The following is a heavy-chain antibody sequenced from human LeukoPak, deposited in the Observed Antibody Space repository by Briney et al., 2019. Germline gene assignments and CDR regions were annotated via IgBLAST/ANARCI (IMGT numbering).Heavy chain of an antibody. Sequence: SETLSLTCAVYGGSFSGYYWSWIRQPPGKGLEWIGEINQSGSTNYNPSLKSRVTISVDTSKNQFSLKLSSVTAADTAVYYCARGGYSGSYPTIYYFDYWGQGTLVTVSS. J-gene: IGHJ4*02. D-gene: IGHD1-26*01. CDR3: ARGGYSGSYPTIYYFDY. CDR1: GGSFSGYY. CDR2: INQSGST. V-gene: IGHV4-34*01.